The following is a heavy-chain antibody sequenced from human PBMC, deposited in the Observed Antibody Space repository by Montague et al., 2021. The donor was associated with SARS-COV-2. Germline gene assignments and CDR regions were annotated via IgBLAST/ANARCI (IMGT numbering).Heavy chain of an antibody. V-gene: IGHV3-48*03. D-gene: IGHD6-19*01. CDR1: GFTFSSYE. CDR3: ARDSLFRSGYSSGWPDY. Sequence: SLRLSCSASGFTFSSYEMNWVRQAPGKGLEWVSYISSSGSTIYYADSVKGRFTISRDNAKNSLYLQMNSLRAEDTAAYYCARDSLFRSGYSSGWPDYWGQGTLVTVSS. J-gene: IGHJ4*02. CDR2: ISSSGSTI.